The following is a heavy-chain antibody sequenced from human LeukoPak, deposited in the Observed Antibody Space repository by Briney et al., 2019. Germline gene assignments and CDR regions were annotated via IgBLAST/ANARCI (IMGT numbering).Heavy chain of an antibody. J-gene: IGHJ4*02. CDR3: ARDGRVTTMSVNDY. CDR1: GGTFSSYA. Sequence: ASVKVSCKASGGTFSSYAISWVRQAPGQGSEWMGRIIPILGIANYAQKFQGRVTITADKSTSTAYMELSSLRSEDTAVYYCARDGRVTTMSVNDYWGQGTLVTVSS. V-gene: IGHV1-69*04. D-gene: IGHD4-4*01. CDR2: IIPILGIA.